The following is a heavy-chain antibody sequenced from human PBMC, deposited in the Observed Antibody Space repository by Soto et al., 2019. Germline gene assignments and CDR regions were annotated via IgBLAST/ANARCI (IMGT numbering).Heavy chain of an antibody. CDR3: ARDRGSYYYGMDV. J-gene: IGHJ6*02. CDR1: GFTFSNFG. V-gene: IGHV3-33*01. CDR2: TWYDGSNK. Sequence: QVQLVESGGGVVQPGRSLRLSCAASGFTFSNFGMHRVRQAPGKGLEWVAVTWYDGSNKYYADSVKGRFTISRDNSRNTLYLQMDSLRADDTAVYYCARDRGSYYYGMDVWGQGTTVTVSS.